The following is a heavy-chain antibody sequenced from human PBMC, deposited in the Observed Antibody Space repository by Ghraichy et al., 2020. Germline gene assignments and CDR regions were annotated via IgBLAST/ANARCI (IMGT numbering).Heavy chain of an antibody. Sequence: ESLNISCAVYGGSFSGYYWSWIRQPPGKGLEWIGEINHSGSTNYNPSLKSRVTISVDTSKNQFSLKLSSVTAADTAVYYCASHYYGSGSYPGDYWGQGTLVTVSS. V-gene: IGHV4-34*01. D-gene: IGHD3-10*01. CDR3: ASHYYGSGSYPGDY. J-gene: IGHJ4*02. CDR2: INHSGST. CDR1: GGSFSGYY.